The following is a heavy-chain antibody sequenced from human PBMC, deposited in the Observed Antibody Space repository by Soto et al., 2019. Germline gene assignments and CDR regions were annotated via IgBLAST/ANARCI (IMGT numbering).Heavy chain of an antibody. CDR1: GFTFSSYA. J-gene: IGHJ5*02. D-gene: IGHD3-10*01. CDR2: ISYDGSNK. Sequence: QVQLVESGGGVVQPGRSLRLSCAASGFTFSSYAMHWVRQAPGKGLEWVAVISYDGSNKYYADSVKGRFTISRDNSKNTLYLQMNSLRAEDTAVYYCARGERITMVRGWFDPWGQGTLVTVSS. V-gene: IGHV3-30-3*01. CDR3: ARGERITMVRGWFDP.